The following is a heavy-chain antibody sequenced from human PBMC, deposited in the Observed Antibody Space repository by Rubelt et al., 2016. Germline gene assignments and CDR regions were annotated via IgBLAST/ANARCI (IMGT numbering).Heavy chain of an antibody. Sequence: SLRLSCAASGFTFSNAWMSWVRQAPGKGLEWVGRIKSKTDGGTTDYAAPVKGRFTISRDDSKNTLYLQMNSLKTEDTAVYYCTTDRYYYDSGGFPWFDPWGQGTLVTVSS. D-gene: IGHD3-22*01. CDR2: IKSKTDGGTT. CDR3: TTDRYYYDSGGFPWFDP. J-gene: IGHJ5*02. V-gene: IGHV3-15*01. CDR1: GFTFSNAW.